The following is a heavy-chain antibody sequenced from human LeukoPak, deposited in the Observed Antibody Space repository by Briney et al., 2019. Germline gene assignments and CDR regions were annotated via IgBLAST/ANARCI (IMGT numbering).Heavy chain of an antibody. CDR2: INHSGST. D-gene: IGHD3-10*01. J-gene: IGHJ4*02. CDR1: GGSFSGYY. CDR3: ARGRRVRGVIITLDY. V-gene: IGHV4-34*01. Sequence: PSETLSLTCAVYGGSFSGYYWSWIRQPPGKGLEWIGEINHSGSTNYNPSLKSRVTISVDTSKNQFSLRLSSVTAADTAVYYCARGRRVRGVIITLDYWGQGTLVTVSS.